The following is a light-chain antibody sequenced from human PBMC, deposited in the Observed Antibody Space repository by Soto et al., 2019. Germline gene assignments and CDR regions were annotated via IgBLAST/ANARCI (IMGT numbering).Light chain of an antibody. Sequence: EIVMTQSPATLSVPPEERATLSCRANQSVSSNLAWYQQKPGQAPRLLISGASTRATGIPDRFSGSGSGTEFTLTISSLQSEDFAVYYSQEYNNWPALTFGGGTKVDIK. J-gene: IGKJ4*01. CDR3: QEYNNWPALT. CDR1: QSVSSN. CDR2: GAS. V-gene: IGKV3-15*01.